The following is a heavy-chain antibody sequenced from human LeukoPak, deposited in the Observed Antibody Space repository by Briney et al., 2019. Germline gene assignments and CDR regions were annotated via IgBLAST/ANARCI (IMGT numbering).Heavy chain of an antibody. CDR2: ISSSGSYI. J-gene: IGHJ4*02. CDR3: ARDRPLHYFDY. CDR1: GVTFSSDS. Sequence: SGGCLRLSSAASGVTFSSDSMNWVRQAPGEGLEWVSSISSSGSYIYYADSVKGRFTISRDNAKNSLYLQMNSLRAEDTAVYYCARDRPLHYFDYWGQGTLVTVSS. V-gene: IGHV3-21*01.